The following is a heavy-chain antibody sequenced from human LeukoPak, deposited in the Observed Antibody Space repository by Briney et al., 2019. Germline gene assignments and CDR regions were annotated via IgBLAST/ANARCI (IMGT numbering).Heavy chain of an antibody. D-gene: IGHD6-25*01. Sequence: PGGSLRLSCAASGFTFSDYYMSWIRQAPGKGLEWVSYISSSGSTIYYADSVKGRFTISRDNAKNSLYLQMNSLRAEDTAVYYCAKDPTMSRLYYFDSWGQGTLVTVSS. V-gene: IGHV3-11*04. CDR2: ISSSGSTI. J-gene: IGHJ4*02. CDR3: AKDPTMSRLYYFDS. CDR1: GFTFSDYY.